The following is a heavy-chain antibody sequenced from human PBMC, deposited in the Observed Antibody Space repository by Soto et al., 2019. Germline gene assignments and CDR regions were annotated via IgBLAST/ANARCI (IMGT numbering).Heavy chain of an antibody. J-gene: IGHJ5*02. Sequence: ASVKVSCKASGYTFTSYGISWVRQAPGQGLEWMGWISAYNGNTNYAQKLQGRVTMTTDTSTSTAYMELRSLRSDDTAVYYCARDQFDSYGPNWFDPWGQGTLVTVSS. CDR1: GYTFTSYG. CDR2: ISAYNGNT. D-gene: IGHD5-18*01. CDR3: ARDQFDSYGPNWFDP. V-gene: IGHV1-18*01.